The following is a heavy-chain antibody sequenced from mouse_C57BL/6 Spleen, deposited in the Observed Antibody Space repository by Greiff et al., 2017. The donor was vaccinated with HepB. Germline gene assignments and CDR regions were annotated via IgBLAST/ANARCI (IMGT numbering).Heavy chain of an antibody. CDR3: TTDYGSSYGY. CDR1: GFNIKDDY. J-gene: IGHJ2*01. D-gene: IGHD1-1*01. CDR2: IDPENGDT. Sequence: EVNVVESGAELVRPGASVKLSCTASGFNIKDDYMHWVKQRPEQGLEWIGWIDPENGDTEYASKFQGKATITADTSSNTAYLQLSSLTSEDTAVYYCTTDYGSSYGYWGQGTTLTVSS. V-gene: IGHV14-4*01.